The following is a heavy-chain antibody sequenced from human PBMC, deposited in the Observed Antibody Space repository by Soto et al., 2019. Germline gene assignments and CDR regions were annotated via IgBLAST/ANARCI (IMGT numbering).Heavy chain of an antibody. Sequence: SSVKVSCKASGGTFSSYAISWVRQAPGQGLEWMGGIIPIFGTANYAQKFQGRVTITADKSTSHAYMDLSRLRSEATAVYYCAREDTSGYYGSGRFRLAYDDGG. CDR1: GGTFSSYA. D-gene: IGHD3-10*01. V-gene: IGHV1-69*06. CDR2: IIPIFGTA. CDR3: AREDTSGYYGSGRFRLAYDD. J-gene: IGHJ4*01.